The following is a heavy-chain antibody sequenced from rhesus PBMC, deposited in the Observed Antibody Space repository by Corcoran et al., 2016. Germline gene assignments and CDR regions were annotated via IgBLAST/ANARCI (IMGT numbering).Heavy chain of an antibody. CDR3: TANWNPHGYYFDY. CDR2: ISERGGTT. V-gene: IGHV3S26*01. J-gene: IGHJ4*01. Sequence: DVQLVESGGGLVKPGGSLRLSCVASGFTFSSYVMHWVRQAPGKGLEWVSVISERGGTTNYADTVKCRFTISRDNAKNSLFLQMNSLRAEDTAVYYCTANWNPHGYYFDYWGQGVLVTVSS. CDR1: GFTFSSYV. D-gene: IGHD1-26*01.